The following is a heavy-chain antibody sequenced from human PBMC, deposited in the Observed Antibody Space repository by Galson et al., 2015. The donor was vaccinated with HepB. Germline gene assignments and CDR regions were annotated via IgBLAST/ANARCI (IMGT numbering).Heavy chain of an antibody. V-gene: IGHV1-69*13. D-gene: IGHD5-18*01. J-gene: IGHJ4*02. CDR1: GGTFSSYA. CDR3: ARDIRELDTAMALGY. Sequence: SVKVSCKASGGTFSSYAISWVRQAPGQGLEWMGGIIPIFGTANYAQKFQGRVTITADESTSTAYMELSSLRSEDTAVYYCARDIRELDTAMALGYWGQGTLVTVSS. CDR2: IIPIFGTA.